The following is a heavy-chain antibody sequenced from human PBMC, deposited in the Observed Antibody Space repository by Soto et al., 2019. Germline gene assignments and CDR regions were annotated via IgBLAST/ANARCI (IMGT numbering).Heavy chain of an antibody. CDR2: IDPTSTEI. D-gene: IGHD7-27*01. V-gene: IGHV3-21*01. J-gene: IGHJ4*02. CDR1: GFNFGAFS. CDR3: ERDYLTGDPREAFDS. Sequence: EVQLVESGGGLVKPGESLRLSCTASGFNFGAFSLSWVRQAPGKGLEWVSSIDPTSTEIHYADSVEGRFSVYRDSTKNSLYLQMISLRFEDTGVYYCERDYLTGDPREAFDSWGQGTLVTVSS.